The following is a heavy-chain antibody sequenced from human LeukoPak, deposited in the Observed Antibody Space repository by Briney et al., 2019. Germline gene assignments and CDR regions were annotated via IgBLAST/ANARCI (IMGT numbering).Heavy chain of an antibody. D-gene: IGHD5-12*01. J-gene: IGHJ4*02. Sequence: GGSLRLSCAASGFTFYSYGMNWVRQAPGKGLEWVSGINRSGDSTSYADSVKGRFTISRDNSRDTVYLQMNSLRADDTAMYFCARGPWMVGTITAFDYWGQGTPVTVSS. CDR3: ARGPWMVGTITAFDY. CDR1: GFTFYSYG. V-gene: IGHV3-23*05. CDR2: INRSGDST.